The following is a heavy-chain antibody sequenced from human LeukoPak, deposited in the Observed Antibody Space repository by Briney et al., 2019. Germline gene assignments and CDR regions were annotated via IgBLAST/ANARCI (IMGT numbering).Heavy chain of an antibody. D-gene: IGHD3-22*01. CDR1: GGSFSGYY. J-gene: IGHJ5*02. CDR3: ARRQSPTYYYDSSGYYGRRNWFDP. Sequence: TSETLSLTCAVYGGSFSGYYWSWIRQPPGKGLEWIGEINHSGSTNYNPSLKSRVTISVDTSKNQFSLKLSSVTTADTAVYYCARRQSPTYYYDSSGYYGRRNWFDPWGQGTLVTVSS. V-gene: IGHV4-34*01. CDR2: INHSGST.